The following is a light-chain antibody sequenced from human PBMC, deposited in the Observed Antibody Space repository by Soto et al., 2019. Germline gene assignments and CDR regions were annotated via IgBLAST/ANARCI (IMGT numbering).Light chain of an antibody. CDR2: KAS. CDR3: QHYNSYSEA. J-gene: IGKJ1*01. V-gene: IGKV1-5*03. Sequence: DIQMTQSPSALSGSVGDRVTITCRASQTISSWLAWYEQTPGKAPKLLIYKASTLKSGVPSRFSGSGAGTECTRTISSLQPDDVATDYCQHYNSYSEAFGQGTKVDIK. CDR1: QTISSW.